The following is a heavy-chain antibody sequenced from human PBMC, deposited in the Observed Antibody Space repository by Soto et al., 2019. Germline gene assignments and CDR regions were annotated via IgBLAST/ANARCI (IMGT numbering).Heavy chain of an antibody. CDR3: ARGKGQCSGGSCYGYYYYGMDV. D-gene: IGHD2-15*01. J-gene: IGHJ6*02. Sequence: SETLSLTCAVYGGSFSGYYWSWTRQPPGKGLEWIGEINHSGSTNYNPSLKSRVTISVDTSKNQFSLKLSSVTAADTAVYYCARGKGQCSGGSCYGYYYYGMDVWGQGTTVTVSS. V-gene: IGHV4-34*01. CDR1: GGSFSGYY. CDR2: INHSGST.